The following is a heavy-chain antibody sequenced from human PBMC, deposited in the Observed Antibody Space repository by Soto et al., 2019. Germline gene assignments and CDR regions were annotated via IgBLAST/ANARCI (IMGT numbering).Heavy chain of an antibody. Sequence: EVQLVESGGDLAKPGGSLRLSCAVSGFTFSYAWMNWVRQAPGKGPEWVGRIKSKTDGGTTDYAAPVKGRFTISRDDSRNMVFLQMNSLGTEDTAVYYGATGRGDLLYWGKGTRVTVSS. J-gene: IGHJ4*02. D-gene: IGHD3-10*01. V-gene: IGHV3-15*07. CDR1: GFTFSYAW. CDR3: ATGRGDLLY. CDR2: IKSKTDGGTT.